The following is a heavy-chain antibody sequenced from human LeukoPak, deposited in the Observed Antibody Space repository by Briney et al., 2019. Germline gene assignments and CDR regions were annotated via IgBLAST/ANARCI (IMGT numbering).Heavy chain of an antibody. V-gene: IGHV3-11*01. J-gene: IGHJ4*02. D-gene: IGHD3-10*01. CDR1: GFTFSDYY. CDR3: VRYLWFGELFDY. CDR2: ISSSGSTI. Sequence: GGSLKLSCAASGFTFSDYYMSWIRQAPGKGLEWVSYISSSGSTIYYADSVKGRFTISRDNAKNSLYLQMNSLRAEDTAVYYCVRYLWFGELFDYWGQGTLVTVSS.